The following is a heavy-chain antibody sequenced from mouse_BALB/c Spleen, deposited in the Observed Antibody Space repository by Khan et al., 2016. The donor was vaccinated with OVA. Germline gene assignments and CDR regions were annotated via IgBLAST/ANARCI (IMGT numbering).Heavy chain of an antibody. CDR2: ISSGGDYT. Sequence: VQLKESGGDLVKPGGSLKLSCAASGFTFSSYSMSWVRQTPDKRLEWVASISSGGDYTYYPDSVKGRFTISRDNAKNTLYLQMSDLKSEDTAMYYCASHVAGSFAYWGQGTLVTVSA. J-gene: IGHJ3*01. CDR1: GFTFSSYS. V-gene: IGHV5-6*01. D-gene: IGHD1-1*01. CDR3: ASHVAGSFAY.